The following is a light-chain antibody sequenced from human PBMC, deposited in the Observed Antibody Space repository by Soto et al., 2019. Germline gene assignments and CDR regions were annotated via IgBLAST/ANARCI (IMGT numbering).Light chain of an antibody. CDR1: QSISSS. Sequence: DIQMTQSPSTLSASVGDRVTITCRASQSISSSLAWYQQKPGKAPMLLIYKASSLESGVPSRFSGSGSGTEVPLTISSLQPDDCATYYCQQYNNYPLTFGGGTKVEIK. CDR3: QQYNNYPLT. CDR2: KAS. V-gene: IGKV1-5*03. J-gene: IGKJ4*01.